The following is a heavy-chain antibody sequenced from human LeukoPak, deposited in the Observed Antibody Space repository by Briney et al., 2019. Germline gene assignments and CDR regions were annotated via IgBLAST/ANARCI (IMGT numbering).Heavy chain of an antibody. V-gene: IGHV4-59*08. Sequence: PSATLSLTCNVSGDSLTSHFWSWIRQSPGEGVEWVGYVFHSGTTNYSPSLKSRVTISLDTSKKEFSLRLASMTAADNAVYYCARRMATVTDAFDIWGRGTMVSVSS. CDR3: ARRMATVTDAFDI. D-gene: IGHD5-24*01. CDR1: GDSLTSHF. J-gene: IGHJ3*02. CDR2: VFHSGTT.